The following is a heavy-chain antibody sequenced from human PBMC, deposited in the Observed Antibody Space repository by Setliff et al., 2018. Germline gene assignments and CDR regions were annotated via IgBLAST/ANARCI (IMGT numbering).Heavy chain of an antibody. J-gene: IGHJ6*03. Sequence: QPGGSLRLSCSASGFTLSTYWMNWVRQAPGKGLEWVAHIKQDGSEEYYADSVKGRFTVSRDNAKNTLYLQMNSLRDEDTAVYYCAKCGGDHCCPLNYYQYMDVWGKGTTVTVSS. CDR2: IKQDGSEE. D-gene: IGHD2-21*02. V-gene: IGHV3-7*01. CDR1: GFTLSTYW. CDR3: AKCGGDHCCPLNYYQYMDV.